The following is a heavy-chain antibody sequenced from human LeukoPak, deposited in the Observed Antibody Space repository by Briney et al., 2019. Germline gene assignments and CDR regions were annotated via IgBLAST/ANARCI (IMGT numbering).Heavy chain of an antibody. Sequence: GGSLRLSCAASGFTFSSYGMHWVRQAPGMGLEWVTFIRYDGSNKYYTDSVKGRFTISRDNAQNSLYLQMNSLRAEDTAVYYCTRGSYGDYEYWGQGTLVTVSS. CDR3: TRGSYGDYEY. J-gene: IGHJ4*02. CDR2: IRYDGSNK. V-gene: IGHV3-30*02. CDR1: GFTFSSYG. D-gene: IGHD4-17*01.